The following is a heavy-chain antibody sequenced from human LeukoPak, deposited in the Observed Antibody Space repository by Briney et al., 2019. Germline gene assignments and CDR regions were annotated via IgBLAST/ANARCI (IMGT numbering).Heavy chain of an antibody. J-gene: IGHJ5*02. D-gene: IGHD6-13*01. CDR3: ARALYSSTAEPYNWFDP. CDR2: IYYSGST. V-gene: IGHV4-31*03. Sequence: SETLSLTCTVSGGSISSGGHYWSWIRQHPGKGLEWIGYIYYSGSTYYNPSLKSRVTISVDTSKNQFSLKLSSVTAADTAVYYCARALYSSTAEPYNWFDPWGQGTLVTVSS. CDR1: GGSISSGGHY.